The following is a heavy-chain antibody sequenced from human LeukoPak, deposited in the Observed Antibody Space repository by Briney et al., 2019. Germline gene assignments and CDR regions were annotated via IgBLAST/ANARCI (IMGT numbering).Heavy chain of an antibody. D-gene: IGHD5-24*01. CDR3: ERIRFGRDAYHSFDF. CDR2: ISATTIYT. CDR1: IFIRCNYD. V-gene: IGHV3-21*01. J-gene: IGHJ4*02. Sequence: GGSLRLSCTAAIFIRCNYDMTSVRQAPGKGLEWVSSISATTIYTFSANSVRGRFTISRDNVEHSLYLQTNNLRRADTDVYFSERIRFGRDAYHSFDFWGQGTLVTVSS.